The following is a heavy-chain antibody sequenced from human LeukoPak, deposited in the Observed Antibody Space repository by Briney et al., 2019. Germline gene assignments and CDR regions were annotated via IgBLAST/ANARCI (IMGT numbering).Heavy chain of an antibody. V-gene: IGHV1-2*02. CDR2: INPNSGGT. J-gene: IGHJ5*02. Sequence: ASVKVSCKASGYTFTGYYMHWVRQAPGQGLEWMGWINPNSGGTNYAQKFQGRVTMTRNTSISTAYMELSSLRSEDTAVYYCARGPFVVVVAATSDHWFDPWGQGTLVTVSS. CDR3: ARGPFVVVVAATSDHWFDP. D-gene: IGHD2-15*01. CDR1: GYTFTGYY.